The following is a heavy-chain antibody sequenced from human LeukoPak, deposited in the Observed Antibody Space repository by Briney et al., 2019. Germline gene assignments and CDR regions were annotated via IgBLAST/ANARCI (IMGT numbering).Heavy chain of an antibody. J-gene: IGHJ6*03. V-gene: IGHV3-21*01. CDR1: GITLSNAW. D-gene: IGHD1-26*01. Sequence: PGGSLRLSCAASGITLSNAWMSWVRQAPGKGLEWISSITRDSRYRYYADSVKGRFIISTDNAKNSLYLQMNSLRAEDAALYFCARDPYSGSYGAYYYYYMDVWGKGTTVTISS. CDR3: ARDPYSGSYGAYYYYYMDV. CDR2: ITRDSRYR.